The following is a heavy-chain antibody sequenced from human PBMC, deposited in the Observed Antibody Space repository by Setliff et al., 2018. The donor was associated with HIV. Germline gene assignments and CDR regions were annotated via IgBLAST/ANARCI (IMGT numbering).Heavy chain of an antibody. CDR3: ARGDGTKYYYYYYMDV. CDR2: IYYSGST. CDR1: GGSLSSSNYY. D-gene: IGHD1-7*01. Sequence: SETLSLTCTVSGGSLSSSNYYCGWIRQPPGKGLEWIGSIYYSGSTNYNPSLRSRVTISVDTSKNQFSLKLSSVTAADTAVYYCARGDGTKYYYYYYMDVWGKGTTVTVSS. J-gene: IGHJ6*03. V-gene: IGHV4-61*01.